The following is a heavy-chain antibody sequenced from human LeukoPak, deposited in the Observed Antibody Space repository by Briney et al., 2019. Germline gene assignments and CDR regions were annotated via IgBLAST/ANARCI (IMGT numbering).Heavy chain of an antibody. J-gene: IGHJ4*02. V-gene: IGHV4-39*01. D-gene: IGHD6-13*01. CDR1: GGSISSSSYY. CDR2: IYYSGST. CDR3: ASLGIAAAGRRFDY. Sequence: PSETLSLTCTVSGGSISSSSYYWGWIRQPPGKGLEWIGSIYYSGSTYYNPSLKSRVTISVDTSKNQFSPKLSSVTAADTAVYYCASLGIAAAGRRFDYWGQGTLVTVSS.